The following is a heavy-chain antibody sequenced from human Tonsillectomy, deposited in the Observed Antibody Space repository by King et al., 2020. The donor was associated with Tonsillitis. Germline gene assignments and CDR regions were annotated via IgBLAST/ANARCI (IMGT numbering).Heavy chain of an antibody. J-gene: IGHJ4*02. CDR1: GGSISSSSYY. D-gene: IGHD3-3*01. V-gene: IGHV4-39*01. Sequence: LQLQESGPGLVKPSETLSLTCTVSGGSISSSSYYWGWIRQPPGKGLEWIGSIYYSGSTYYNPSLKSRVTISVDTSKNQFSLKLSSVTAADTAVYYCARRGDFWSGYYIDYWAREPRSPAPQ. CDR3: ARRGDFWSGYYIDY. CDR2: IYYSGST.